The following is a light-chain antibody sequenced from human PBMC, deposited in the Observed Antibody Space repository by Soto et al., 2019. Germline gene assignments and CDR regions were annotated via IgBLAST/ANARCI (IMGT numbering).Light chain of an antibody. V-gene: IGKV3-11*01. J-gene: IGKJ3*01. Sequence: EIVLTQSPATLSLSPGEKATLSCRASQSVSSYLAWYQKKPGQAPKLLIYDASNRATGISARFSGSGFGTDFTLTISSLEPEDFAVYYCQQRSNWPRTFGPGTKVDIK. CDR3: QQRSNWPRT. CDR1: QSVSSY. CDR2: DAS.